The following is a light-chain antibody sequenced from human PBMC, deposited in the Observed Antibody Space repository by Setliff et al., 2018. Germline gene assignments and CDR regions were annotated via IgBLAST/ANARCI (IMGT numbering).Light chain of an antibody. V-gene: IGLV2-14*01. CDR1: SSDVGFYNY. CDR2: EVT. Sequence: QPALTQPASVSWSPGQSITISCTGTSSDVGFYNYVSWYQHHPGKAPKLIIYEVTNRPSGVSNRFSGSKSGNTASLTISGLQAEDEADYYCNSYTGGSAYVFGTGTKVTVL. CDR3: NSYTGGSAYV. J-gene: IGLJ1*01.